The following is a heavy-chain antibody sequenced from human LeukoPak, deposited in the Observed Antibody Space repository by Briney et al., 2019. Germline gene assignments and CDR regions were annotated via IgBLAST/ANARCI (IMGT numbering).Heavy chain of an antibody. V-gene: IGHV1-69*02. Sequence: SVKVSCKASGGTFSRYSISRVRQAPGQGLEWMGRIIPIVGIADYAQKFQGRVTITADKSTSTAYMELNSLRSEDTAVYYCAAWLPKASYYYYMDVWGKGTTVIVSS. J-gene: IGHJ6*03. CDR1: GGTFSRYS. CDR2: IIPIVGIA. D-gene: IGHD5-12*01. CDR3: AAWLPKASYYYYMDV.